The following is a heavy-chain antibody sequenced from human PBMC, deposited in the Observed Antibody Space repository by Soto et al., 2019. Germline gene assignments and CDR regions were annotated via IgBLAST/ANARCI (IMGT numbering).Heavy chain of an antibody. D-gene: IGHD6-13*01. J-gene: IGHJ4*02. CDR2: ISADSGEP. CDR3: GVSAGLDF. Sequence: GASVKVSCTASCFSSTTYALSWVRRAPGQGLEWMGLISADSGEPRYAQKFQGRVAMTTDTSTRTAYMELRGLTSDDKAVYYCGVSAGLDFWGQGTRVPVYS. V-gene: IGHV1-18*01. CDR1: CFSSTTYA.